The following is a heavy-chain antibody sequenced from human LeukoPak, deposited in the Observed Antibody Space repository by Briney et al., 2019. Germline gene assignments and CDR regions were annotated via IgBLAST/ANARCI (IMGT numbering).Heavy chain of an antibody. Sequence: ASVNVSCKASGYTFTSYGISWVRQAPGQGLEWMGWISAYNGNTNYAQKLQGRVTMTTDTSTSTAYMELRSLRSDDTAVYYCARVAWIQLWPHFDYWGQGTLVTVSS. CDR3: ARVAWIQLWPHFDY. V-gene: IGHV1-18*01. CDR2: ISAYNGNT. D-gene: IGHD5-18*01. J-gene: IGHJ4*02. CDR1: GYTFTSYG.